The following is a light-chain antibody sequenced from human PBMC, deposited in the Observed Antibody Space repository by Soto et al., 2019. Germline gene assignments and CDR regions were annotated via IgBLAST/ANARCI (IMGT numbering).Light chain of an antibody. CDR1: QSMTRTY. Sequence: EIVLMQSPGTLSLSPGGRATLSCRASQSMTRTYIAWYQKKPGQAPRLLIYAASIRAPGIPDKFSGTGSGTDYSLTIDRLEPEDSAVYYCHQYDNAPQTFGQGTKVDIK. J-gene: IGKJ2*01. CDR3: HQYDNAPQT. CDR2: AAS. V-gene: IGKV3-20*01.